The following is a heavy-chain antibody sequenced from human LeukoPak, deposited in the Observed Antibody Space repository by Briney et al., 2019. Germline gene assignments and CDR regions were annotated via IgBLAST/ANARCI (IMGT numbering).Heavy chain of an antibody. CDR1: XYTFTXXG. J-gene: IGHJ4*02. V-gene: IGHV1-18*01. CDR3: ARDAMITFGGVIARGDY. Sequence: VSCXAXXYTFTXXGISWVRQAPGQGLEWMGWISAYNGNTNYAQKLQGRVTMTTDTSTSTAYMELRSLRSDDTAVYYCARDAMITFGGVIARGDYWGQGTLVTVSS. CDR2: ISAYNGNT. D-gene: IGHD3-16*02.